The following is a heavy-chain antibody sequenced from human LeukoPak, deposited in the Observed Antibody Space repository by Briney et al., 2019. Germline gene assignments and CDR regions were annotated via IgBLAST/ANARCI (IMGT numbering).Heavy chain of an antibody. CDR2: ISYDGSNK. CDR3: ARAYEWYSSGWSLGY. V-gene: IGHV3-30-3*01. D-gene: IGHD6-19*01. CDR1: GFTFSSYA. Sequence: GGSLRLSCAASGFTFSSYAMHWVRQAPGKGLEWVAVISYDGSNKYYADSVKGRFTISRDNSKNTLYLQMNSLRAEDTAVYYCARAYEWYSSGWSLGYWGQGTLVTVSS. J-gene: IGHJ4*02.